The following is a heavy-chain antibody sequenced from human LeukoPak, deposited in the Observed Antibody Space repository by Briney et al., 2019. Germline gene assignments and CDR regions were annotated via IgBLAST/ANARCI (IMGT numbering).Heavy chain of an antibody. J-gene: IGHJ6*03. V-gene: IGHV3-30*04. Sequence: GGSLRLSCAASGYTFSSYAMHWVRQAPGKGLEWVAVISYDGSNKYYADSVKGRFTISRDNSKNTLYLQMNSLRAEDTAVYYCARDSSYYGSGSYYKFYYYYYMDVWGKGTTVTVSS. CDR2: ISYDGSNK. CDR1: GYTFSSYA. D-gene: IGHD3-10*01. CDR3: ARDSSYYGSGSYYKFYYYYYMDV.